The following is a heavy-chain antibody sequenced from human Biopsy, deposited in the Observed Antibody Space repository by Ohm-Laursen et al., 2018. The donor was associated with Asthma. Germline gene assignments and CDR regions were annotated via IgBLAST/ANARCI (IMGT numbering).Heavy chain of an antibody. D-gene: IGHD3-3*02. J-gene: IGHJ1*01. Sequence: SLRLSCAASGFTFRNFGMHWVRQVPGKGLEWVANIKHDGTEKNHVDSLKGRFTISRDNAKNSLYLQMNSLRAEDTAVYYCARTFHFWSPYHAEHYQLWGQGTLVTVPS. CDR1: GFTFRNFG. V-gene: IGHV3-7*01. CDR3: ARTFHFWSPYHAEHYQL. CDR2: IKHDGTEK.